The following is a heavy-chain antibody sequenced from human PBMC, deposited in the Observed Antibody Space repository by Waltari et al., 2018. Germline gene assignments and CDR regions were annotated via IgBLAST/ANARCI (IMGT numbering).Heavy chain of an antibody. V-gene: IGHV4-31*03. CDR2: IYYSGST. CDR1: GGSISSGGYY. CDR3: ARGHYYGSGSYYAFDI. Sequence: QVQLQESGPGLVKPSQTLSLTCTVSGGSISSGGYYWSWIRQHPGKGLEWIGYIYYSGSTYYNPALKSRVTISVDTSKNQFSLKLSSVTAADTAVYYCARGHYYGSGSYYAFDIWGQGTMVTVSS. D-gene: IGHD3-10*01. J-gene: IGHJ3*02.